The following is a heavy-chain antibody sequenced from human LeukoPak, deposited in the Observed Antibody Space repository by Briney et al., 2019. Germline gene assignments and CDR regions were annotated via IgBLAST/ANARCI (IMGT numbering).Heavy chain of an antibody. J-gene: IGHJ4*02. V-gene: IGHV3-53*01. D-gene: IGHD1-26*01. Sequence: GGSLRLSCAASGFTVSCNYMSWVRQAPGKGLEWVSVIYSGGSTYYADSVKGRFTISRDNSKNTLYLQMNSLRAEDTAVYYCARDWVGAELDFEYWGQGTLVTVSS. CDR1: GFTVSCNY. CDR2: IYSGGST. CDR3: ARDWVGAELDFEY.